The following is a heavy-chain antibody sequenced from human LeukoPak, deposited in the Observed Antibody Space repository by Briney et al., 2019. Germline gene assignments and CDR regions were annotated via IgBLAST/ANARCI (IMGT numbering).Heavy chain of an antibody. CDR2: ISGSGGST. D-gene: IGHD2-2*01. V-gene: IGHV3-23*01. CDR1: GFTFSSYW. J-gene: IGHJ4*02. CDR3: AKDVVVPAAMGDYFDY. Sequence: GGSLRLSCAASGFTFSSYWMSWVRQAPGKGLEWVSAISGSGGSTYYADSVKGRFTISRDNSKNTLYLQMNSLRAEDTAVYYCAKDVVVPAAMGDYFDYWGQGTLVTVSS.